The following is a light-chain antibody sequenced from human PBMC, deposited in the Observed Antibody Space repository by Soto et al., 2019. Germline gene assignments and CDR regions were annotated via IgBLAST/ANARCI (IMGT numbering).Light chain of an antibody. CDR3: SSYTSSSTLV. V-gene: IGLV2-14*01. Sequence: QSALTQPASVSGSPGQSITLSCTGTSSDVGGYNYVSWYQQHPGKAPQLMIYDVSNRPSGVSNRFSGSKSGNAASLTISGLQAEDDADYYCSSYTSSSTLVFGGGTKLTVL. J-gene: IGLJ2*01. CDR2: DVS. CDR1: SSDVGGYNY.